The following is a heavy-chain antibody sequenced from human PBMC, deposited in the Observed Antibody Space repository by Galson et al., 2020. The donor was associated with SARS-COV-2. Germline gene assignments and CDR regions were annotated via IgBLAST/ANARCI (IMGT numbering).Heavy chain of an antibody. CDR2: YYRGGTT. V-gene: IGHV3-23*03. CDR1: EFAFSSYA. CDR3: AKDPVVLFGSGSRNFDL. J-gene: IGHJ2*01. Sequence: GESLKISCAASEFAFSSYAMSWVRQAPGKGPGVVPPYYRGGTTYYAGSVKGRFTISRDNSKNTLSLQMNSLRTEDTAVYYCAKDPVVLFGSGSRNFDLWGRGTLVTVSS. D-gene: IGHD3-10*01.